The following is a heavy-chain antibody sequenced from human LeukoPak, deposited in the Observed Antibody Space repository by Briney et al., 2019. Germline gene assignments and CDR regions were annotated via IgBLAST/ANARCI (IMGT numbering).Heavy chain of an antibody. J-gene: IGHJ6*02. CDR3: ARDIPLLGVLVAPITYYYYGMDV. D-gene: IGHD3-3*02. Sequence: GGSLRLSCAASGFTFSDFTMNWVRQAPGKGLEWVSFISTSSIYIYHADSVKGRFTISRDNAKNSLYLQMNSLRAEDTAVYYCARDIPLLGVLVAPITYYYYGMDVWGQGTTVTVSS. CDR1: GFTFSDFT. V-gene: IGHV3-21*01. CDR2: ISTSSIYI.